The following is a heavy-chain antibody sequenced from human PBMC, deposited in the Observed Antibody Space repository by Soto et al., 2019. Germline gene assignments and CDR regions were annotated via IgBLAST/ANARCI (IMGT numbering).Heavy chain of an antibody. CDR3: ARDPCLCYGSGSYNDY. Sequence: QVQLVQSGAEVKKPGSSVKVSCKASGGTFSSYAISWVRQAPGQGLEWMGGIIPIFGTANYAQKFQGRVTITADESTSTANMELSSLRSEETAVYYCARDPCLCYGSGSYNDYWGQGTLVTVSS. CDR2: IIPIFGTA. J-gene: IGHJ4*02. V-gene: IGHV1-69*01. CDR1: GGTFSSYA. D-gene: IGHD3-10*01.